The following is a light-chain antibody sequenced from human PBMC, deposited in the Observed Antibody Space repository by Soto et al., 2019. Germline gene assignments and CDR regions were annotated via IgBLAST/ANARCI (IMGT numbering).Light chain of an antibody. V-gene: IGLV2-11*01. CDR1: SSDVGGYNY. CDR3: CSYAGSYTWV. Sequence: QAVVTQPRSVSGSPGQSVTISCTGTSSDVGGYNYVSWYQQHPGKAPKLMIYDVSRRPSGVPDRFSGSKSGNTASLTISGLQVEDEGDYFCCSYAGSYTWVFGGGTKLTVL. J-gene: IGLJ3*02. CDR2: DVS.